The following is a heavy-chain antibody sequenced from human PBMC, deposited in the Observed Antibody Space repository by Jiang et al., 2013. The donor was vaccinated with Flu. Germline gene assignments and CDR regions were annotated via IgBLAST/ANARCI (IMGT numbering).Heavy chain of an antibody. J-gene: IGHJ4*02. V-gene: IGHV4-39*01. D-gene: IGHD6-6*01. Sequence: GSGLVKPSETLSLTCTVSGGSISSSSYYWGWIRQPPGKGLEWIGNIYYGGNTYYNPSLKSRVTISVDTSKNQFSLKLSSVTAADTAVYYCARRQRYSSSSHFDYWGQGTLVTVSS. CDR2: IYYGGNT. CDR1: GGSISSSSYY. CDR3: ARRQRYSSSSHFDY.